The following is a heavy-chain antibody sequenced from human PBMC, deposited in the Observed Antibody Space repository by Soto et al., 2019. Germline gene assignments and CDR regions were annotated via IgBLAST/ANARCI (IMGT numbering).Heavy chain of an antibody. V-gene: IGHV1-18*01. J-gene: IGHJ4*02. CDR1: GYTFTSYG. CDR3: ARDTRYCISTSCYFPIGY. D-gene: IGHD2-2*01. Sequence: QVQLVQSGAEVKKPGASVKVSCKASGYTFTSYGISWVRQAPGQGLEWMGWISAYNGNTNYAQKLQGRVTMTTDTSNSTAYMELRSLTSDDTAVYYCARDTRYCISTSCYFPIGYWGQGTLVTVSS. CDR2: ISAYNGNT.